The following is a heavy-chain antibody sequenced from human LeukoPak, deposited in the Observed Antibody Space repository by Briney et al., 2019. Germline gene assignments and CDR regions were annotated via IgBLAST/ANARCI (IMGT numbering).Heavy chain of an antibody. Sequence: GGSLRLSCAASGFTFSSYGMHWVRQAPGKGLEWVAVIWYDGSNKYYADSVKGRFTISRDNSKNTLYLQMNSLRAEDTAVYYCARDGRYYDSSGYSNSNFDYWGQGTLVTVSS. CDR2: IWYDGSNK. CDR3: ARDGRYYDSSGYSNSNFDY. CDR1: GFTFSSYG. V-gene: IGHV3-33*01. J-gene: IGHJ4*02. D-gene: IGHD3-22*01.